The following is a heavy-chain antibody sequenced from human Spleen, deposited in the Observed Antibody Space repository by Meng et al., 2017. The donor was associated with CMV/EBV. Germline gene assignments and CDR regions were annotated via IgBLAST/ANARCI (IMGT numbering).Heavy chain of an antibody. J-gene: IGHJ4*02. Sequence: LSCAASGFTFSSYAMSWVRQAPGKGLEWVSLIYSGGSTTYYADSVKGRFTISRDNSKNTLYLQMNSLRAEDTAVYYCAKDSGYLGEPWGQGTLVTVSS. CDR1: GFTFSSYA. D-gene: IGHD3-10*01. CDR3: AKDSGYLGEP. CDR2: IYSGGSTT. V-gene: IGHV3-23*03.